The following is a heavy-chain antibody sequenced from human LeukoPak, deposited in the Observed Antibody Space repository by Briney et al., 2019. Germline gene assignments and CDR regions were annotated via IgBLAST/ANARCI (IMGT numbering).Heavy chain of an antibody. Sequence: PGGSLRLSCAAAGFTFSSYAMSWVRQAPGKGLEWVSGISGSGGSTYYADSVKGRFTISRDNSNNTLYLQMTSLRAEGTAVYYCAKDQRFALSNYDYWGQGTLVTVSS. V-gene: IGHV3-23*01. CDR1: GFTFSSYA. D-gene: IGHD2/OR15-2a*01. CDR2: ISGSGGST. CDR3: AKDQRFALSNYDY. J-gene: IGHJ4*02.